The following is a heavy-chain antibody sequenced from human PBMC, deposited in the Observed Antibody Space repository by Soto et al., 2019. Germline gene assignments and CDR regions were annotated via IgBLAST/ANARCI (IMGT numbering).Heavy chain of an antibody. CDR3: ARAGQYYDSSGYAD. CDR1: GYSFATSG. J-gene: IGHJ4*02. Sequence: QVKLVQSGTEVKKPGASMKVSCKASGYSFATSGISWVRQAPGQGLEWMGWISAYNGNTNYDQKLQDRIIMTTDTSTSTAYLELMSLRSDDTAVYYCARAGQYYDSSGYADWGQGTLVTVSS. V-gene: IGHV1-18*01. CDR2: ISAYNGNT. D-gene: IGHD3-22*01.